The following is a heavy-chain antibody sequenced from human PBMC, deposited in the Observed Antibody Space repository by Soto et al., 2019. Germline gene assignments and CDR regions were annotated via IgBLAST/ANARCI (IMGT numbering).Heavy chain of an antibody. CDR3: ARSIVGGRWFDP. CDR2: IIPMFGKA. D-gene: IGHD2-21*01. J-gene: IGHJ5*02. Sequence: SVKVSCKASGGTFSRYAINWVRQAPGQGLEWMGGIIPMFGKANYAQKFQGRVTITADKSTSTAYMELSSLRYEDTAVYYCARSIVGGRWFDPWGQGAQVTVSS. CDR1: GGTFSRYA. V-gene: IGHV1-69*06.